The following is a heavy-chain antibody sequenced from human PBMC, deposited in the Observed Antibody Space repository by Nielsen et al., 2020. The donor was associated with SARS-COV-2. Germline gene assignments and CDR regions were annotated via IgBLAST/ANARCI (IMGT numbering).Heavy chain of an antibody. V-gene: IGHV3-33*01. J-gene: IGHJ5*02. Sequence: GESLKISCTASQFPFSTYGMNWVRQSPGKGLEWVALIWSDGGNKYYADSVKGRFTISRENSKNTLYLQMNSLRAEDTAVYYCAAERHNYGFGVLGPWGRGTLGTVSS. CDR1: QFPFSTYG. CDR2: IWSDGGNK. CDR3: AAERHNYGFGVLGP. D-gene: IGHD3-10*01.